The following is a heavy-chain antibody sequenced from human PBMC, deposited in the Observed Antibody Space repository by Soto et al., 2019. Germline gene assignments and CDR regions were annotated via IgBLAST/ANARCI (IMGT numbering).Heavy chain of an antibody. CDR3: VRDVPSRQSIFDL. CDR2: INLNDGGT. Sequence: ASVKVSCKTSEYSFGDYYLHWVRQAPEQGLEWMGWINLNDGGTNSPRKFQGRLTMTRDKSITTVYMELSRLRSDDTAVYFCVRDVPSRQSIFDLWGPGTLVTVSS. J-gene: IGHJ4*01. V-gene: IGHV1-2*02. CDR1: EYSFGDYY. D-gene: IGHD3-3*01.